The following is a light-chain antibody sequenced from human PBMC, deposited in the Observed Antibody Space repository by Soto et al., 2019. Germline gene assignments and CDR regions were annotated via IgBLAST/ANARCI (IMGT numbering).Light chain of an antibody. Sequence: ILMTQSPATLSVSPGERATLSCRASQSVSNNLAWYQKKPGQAPRLLIYDASTRATGIPARFSGSGSGTEFPLTISGLQSEDFAVYYCHQYNNWPPWTFGQGTKVEIK. CDR2: DAS. CDR3: HQYNNWPPWT. J-gene: IGKJ1*01. CDR1: QSVSNN. V-gene: IGKV3-15*01.